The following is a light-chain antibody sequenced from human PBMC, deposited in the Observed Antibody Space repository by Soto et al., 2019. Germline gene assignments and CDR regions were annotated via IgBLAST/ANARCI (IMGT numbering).Light chain of an antibody. CDR1: QGIYSR. V-gene: IGKV1-12*01. Sequence: IQVTHSVFSVSSNVGDTVTITCRASQGIYSRLAWYQQKPGKAPELLIYATSTLQNGVPSRFSDSEIWEDRRVSIECMQPEAPSSYFFEMAGDFPHGLGGGTKVDIK. CDR3: EMAGDFPHG. CDR2: ATS. J-gene: IGKJ4*02.